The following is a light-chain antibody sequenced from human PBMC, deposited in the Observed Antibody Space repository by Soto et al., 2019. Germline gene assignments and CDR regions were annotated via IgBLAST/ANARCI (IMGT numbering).Light chain of an antibody. CDR3: CSYAGSRWV. CDR1: SSDVGSYNL. Sequence: QSALTQPASVSGSPGQSITISCTGTSSDVGSYNLVSWYQQHPGKAPKLMIYEVSKRPSGVSNRFSGSKSGNTASLTISGLQAEAEADYYCCSYAGSRWVFGGGTKLTVL. J-gene: IGLJ3*02. V-gene: IGLV2-23*02. CDR2: EVS.